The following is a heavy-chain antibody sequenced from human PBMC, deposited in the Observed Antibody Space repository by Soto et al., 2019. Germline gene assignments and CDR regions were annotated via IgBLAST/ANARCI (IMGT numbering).Heavy chain of an antibody. CDR1: GFTFSNYW. D-gene: IGHD2-15*01. Sequence: EVQLVESGGGLVQPGESLRLSCAASGFTFSNYWMHWVRQAPGQGLVWVSRIDSDGSRITYADFVKGRFTISRDNAKNTVYLHMNSLTAEDTAVYYCVRTSLVVAVATRVDFWGQGTLVTVSS. CDR3: VRTSLVVAVATRVDF. CDR2: IDSDGSRI. J-gene: IGHJ4*02. V-gene: IGHV3-74*01.